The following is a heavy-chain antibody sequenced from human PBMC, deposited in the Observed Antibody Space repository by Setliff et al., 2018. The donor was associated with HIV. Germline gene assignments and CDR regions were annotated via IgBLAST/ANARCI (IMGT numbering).Heavy chain of an antibody. D-gene: IGHD6-19*01. J-gene: IGHJ6*03. CDR3: AKGSFDSSGWAHYYYHYMDV. Sequence: ASVKVSCKASGGTFSNYAITWVRQAPGQGLELMGGIIPMLSIANYAQKFRGRVTLTADKSTSTAYMELSSLRSEDTAVYYCAKGSFDSSGWAHYYYHYMDVWGKGTTVTVSS. V-gene: IGHV1-69*10. CDR1: GGTFSNYA. CDR2: IIPMLSIA.